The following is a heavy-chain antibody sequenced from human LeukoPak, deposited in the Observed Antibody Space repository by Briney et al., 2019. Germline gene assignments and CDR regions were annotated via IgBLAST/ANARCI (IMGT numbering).Heavy chain of an antibody. V-gene: IGHV4-39*01. J-gene: IGHJ5*02. CDR1: GGSISSSSYY. CDR2: IYYSVST. Sequence: PSETLSLTCTVSGGSISSSSYYWGWIRQPPGKGLEWIGSIYYSVSTYYNPSLKSRVTISVDTSKNQFSLKLSSVTAADTAVYYCARQKSGYSPWGQGTLVTVSS. D-gene: IGHD3-22*01. CDR3: ARQKSGYSP.